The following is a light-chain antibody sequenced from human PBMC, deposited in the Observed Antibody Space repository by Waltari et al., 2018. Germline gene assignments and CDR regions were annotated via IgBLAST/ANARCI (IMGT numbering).Light chain of an antibody. Sequence: QSALTQPASVSGSPGQSSTISCPGTSGDEGSYNLVSWYQQHTGKAPNLMIYEGSKRPSGVSNRFSGSKSGNTASLTISGLQAEDEADYYCCSYAGSSTWVFGGGTKLTVL. J-gene: IGLJ3*02. CDR1: SGDEGSYNL. V-gene: IGLV2-23*01. CDR3: CSYAGSSTWV. CDR2: EGS.